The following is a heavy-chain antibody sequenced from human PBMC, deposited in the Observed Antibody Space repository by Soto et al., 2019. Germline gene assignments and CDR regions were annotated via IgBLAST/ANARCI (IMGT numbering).Heavy chain of an antibody. CDR2: TYYRSKWYN. J-gene: IGHJ6*02. V-gene: IGHV6-1*01. Sequence: XQALSLPSAISGDSVSSNSAACNLIRQSPSRGLEWLGRTYYRSKWYNDYAVSVKSRITINPDTSKNQFSLQLNSVTPEDTAVYYCARVPFYYYYYGMDVWGQGTTVTVSS. CDR1: GDSVSSNSAA. CDR3: ARVPFYYYYYGMDV.